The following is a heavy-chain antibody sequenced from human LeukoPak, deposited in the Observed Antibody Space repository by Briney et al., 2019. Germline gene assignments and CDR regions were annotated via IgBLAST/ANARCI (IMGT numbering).Heavy chain of an antibody. CDR3: ARDSKRDGYNPRGYYFDY. CDR1: GFTFSSYS. CDR2: ISSYSSTM. J-gene: IGHJ4*02. D-gene: IGHD5-24*01. Sequence: GGSLRLSCEASGFTFSSYSMNWVRQAPGKGLEWVSYISSYSSTMYYADSVKGRFTISRDNAKSSLYLQMNSLTDEDTAVYYCARDSKRDGYNPRGYYFDYWGQGKLVTVSS. V-gene: IGHV3-48*02.